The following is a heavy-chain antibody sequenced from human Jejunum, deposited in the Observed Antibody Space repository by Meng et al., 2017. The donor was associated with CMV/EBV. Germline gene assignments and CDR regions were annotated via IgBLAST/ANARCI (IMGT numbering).Heavy chain of an antibody. CDR3: ARGVGYSSSCFDS. Sequence: SGFTFPTYSMHWVRQAPGKGLEWVAVTSFDGSDKDYADSVKGRFTISRDNSKNTLHLQMNSLRPEDTAVYYCARGVGYSSSCFDSWGQGTLVTVSS. V-gene: IGHV3-30-3*01. CDR2: TSFDGSDK. CDR1: GFTFPTYS. D-gene: IGHD6-13*01. J-gene: IGHJ4*02.